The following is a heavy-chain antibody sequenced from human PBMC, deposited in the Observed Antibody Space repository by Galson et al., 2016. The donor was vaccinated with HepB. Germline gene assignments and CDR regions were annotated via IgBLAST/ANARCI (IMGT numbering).Heavy chain of an antibody. J-gene: IGHJ5*02. CDR1: GGSISSGGHY. CDR3: ARMVYSYGYLQARFHP. D-gene: IGHD5-18*01. V-gene: IGHV4-31*03. CDR2: IYYSGST. Sequence: TLSLTCTVSGGSISSGGHYWSWVRQHPVKGLEWIGYIYYSGSTYYNPSLKSRVTISVDTTKNQFSLKLTSVTVADTAVYYLARMVYSYGYLQARFHPLGQGTLVTVSS.